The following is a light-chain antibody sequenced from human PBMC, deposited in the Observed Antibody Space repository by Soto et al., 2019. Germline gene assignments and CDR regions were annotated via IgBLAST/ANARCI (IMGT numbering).Light chain of an antibody. CDR3: QQYYRAPLLT. Sequence: DIVLTQSPDSLAVSLGERATINCKSSQSVLYSSNNKNYLAWYQQKPGQPPKLLIYWASTRESGVPDRFSGSGSGTDFTLTISSLQAEDVAVYYCQQYYRAPLLTCGGGTKVEIK. CDR1: QSVLYSSNNKNY. J-gene: IGKJ4*01. CDR2: WAS. V-gene: IGKV4-1*01.